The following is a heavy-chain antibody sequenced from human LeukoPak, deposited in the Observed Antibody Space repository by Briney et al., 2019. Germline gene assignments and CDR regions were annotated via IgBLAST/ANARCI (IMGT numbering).Heavy chain of an antibody. CDR1: GGSISSYY. V-gene: IGHV4-59*01. CDR2: IYHSGST. D-gene: IGHD2-15*01. J-gene: IGHJ4*01. Sequence: SETLSLTCTLSGGSISSYYWTWIRQPPGKGLEWIGYIYHSGSTNYNPSLKSRVTMSVDTSKNQFSLKLSSVTAADTAVYYCARAVGVGGTVDYWGHGTLVTVSS. CDR3: ARAVGVGGTVDY.